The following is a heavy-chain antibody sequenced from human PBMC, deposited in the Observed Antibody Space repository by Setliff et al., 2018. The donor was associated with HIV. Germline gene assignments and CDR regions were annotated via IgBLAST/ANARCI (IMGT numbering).Heavy chain of an antibody. J-gene: IGHJ4*02. V-gene: IGHV4-59*11. CDR2: IHYSGTS. Sequence: SETLSLTCTVSGDLINNHNWNWIRQSPEKGLEWLGNIHYSGTSNYNSSLKSRIVISLDTSKKQFSLHFYSVTAADTAVYYCAREKSIPTTWFGGYYYDYWGQGTLVTVSS. CDR3: AREKSIPTTWFGGYYYDY. CDR1: GDLINNHN. D-gene: IGHD3-10*01.